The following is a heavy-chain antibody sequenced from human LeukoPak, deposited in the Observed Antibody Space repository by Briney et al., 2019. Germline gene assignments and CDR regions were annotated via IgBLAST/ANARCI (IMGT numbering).Heavy chain of an antibody. Sequence: PGGSLRLSCAASGFTFSSYAMHWVRQAPGKGLEYGSAISSNGGSTYYANSVKGRFTISRDNSKNTLYLQMGSLRAEDMAVYYCARVAIEWELLSYFDYWGQGTLVTVSS. CDR3: ARVAIEWELLSYFDY. CDR1: GFTFSSYA. D-gene: IGHD1-26*01. CDR2: ISSNGGST. V-gene: IGHV3-64*01. J-gene: IGHJ4*02.